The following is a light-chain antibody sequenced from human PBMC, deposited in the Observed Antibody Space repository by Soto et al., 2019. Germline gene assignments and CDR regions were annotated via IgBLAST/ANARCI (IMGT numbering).Light chain of an antibody. V-gene: IGKV3-15*01. J-gene: IGKJ3*01. Sequence: EIVMTQSPATLSVSPGERVTLSCRASQSVSRSLAWYQQKPGQAPRLLIYGASTRATGIPARFSGSGSGTDFTLTISSLQSEDFAVYSCQQYNNWPPFTFGPGTNVDIK. CDR1: QSVSRS. CDR3: QQYNNWPPFT. CDR2: GAS.